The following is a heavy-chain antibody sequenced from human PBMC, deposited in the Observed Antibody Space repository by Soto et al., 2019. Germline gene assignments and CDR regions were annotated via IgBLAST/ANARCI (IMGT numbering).Heavy chain of an antibody. Sequence: QINLIEFGPTLVKPTQTLTLTCTFSGFSLSTSGAAVGWVRQPPGRALEWLALIYWDGDKRYNASLGNRLTITKDTSMNQVVLTLTNVDPADTATYYCAHRATMTIFGLIIDNGIWFDPWGQGTRGHRLL. J-gene: IGHJ5*02. CDR2: IYWDGDK. CDR1: GFSLSTSGAA. V-gene: IGHV2-5*02. CDR3: AHRATMTIFGLIIDNGIWFDP. D-gene: IGHD3-3*01.